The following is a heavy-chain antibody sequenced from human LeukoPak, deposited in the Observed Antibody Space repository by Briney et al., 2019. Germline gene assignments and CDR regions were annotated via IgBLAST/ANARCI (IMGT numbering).Heavy chain of an antibody. V-gene: IGHV1-18*01. CDR3: ARDVSDGGWPFDY. CDR1: GYTFTSYG. D-gene: IGHD6-19*01. J-gene: IGHJ4*02. Sequence: ASVKVSCNASGYTFTSYGISGVRQAPGQGLEWMGWISAYNGNTNYAQKLQGRVTMTTDTSTSTAYTELRSLRSDDTAVYYCARDVSDGGWPFDYWGQGTLVTVSS. CDR2: ISAYNGNT.